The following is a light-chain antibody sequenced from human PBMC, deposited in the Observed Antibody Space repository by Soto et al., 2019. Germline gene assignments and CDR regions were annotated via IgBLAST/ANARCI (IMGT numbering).Light chain of an antibody. Sequence: QSALTQPASVSGSPGQSITISCTGTSNDVGAHNFVSWYQQHPGKAPKVMIYEVSNRPSGVSNRFSGSKSGNTASLTISGLQPEDEADYYCNSYTTSAARVFGTGTKVTVL. CDR1: SNDVGAHNF. J-gene: IGLJ1*01. CDR2: EVS. CDR3: NSYTTSAARV. V-gene: IGLV2-14*01.